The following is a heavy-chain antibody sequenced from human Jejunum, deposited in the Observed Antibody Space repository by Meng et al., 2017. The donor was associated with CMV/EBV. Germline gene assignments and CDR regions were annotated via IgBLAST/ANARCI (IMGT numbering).Heavy chain of an antibody. CDR3: ARDLGTGLVDY. Sequence: CNVSGVSISSNYWSWIRQAPGKGLKYIRYVYYSGTTKYNPSLKSRVTISIDTSKNHFSLTLTSVTAADTAIYYCARDLGTGLVDYWGQGTLVTVSS. CDR1: GVSISSNY. CDR2: VYYSGTT. J-gene: IGHJ4*02. D-gene: IGHD1-1*01. V-gene: IGHV4-59*01.